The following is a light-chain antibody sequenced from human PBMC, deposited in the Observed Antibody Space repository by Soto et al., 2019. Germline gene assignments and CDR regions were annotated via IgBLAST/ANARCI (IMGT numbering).Light chain of an antibody. CDR3: QQYNNWPPWT. CDR2: GAS. Sequence: EIVMTQSPAILSVSPGERATLSCRASQSVSSNLAWYQQKPGQAPRFLIYGASTRATGIPTRVSGSGSGTEFTLTISSLQSEDFAVYYCQQYNNWPPWTFGQGTKVEIK. CDR1: QSVSSN. V-gene: IGKV3-15*01. J-gene: IGKJ1*01.